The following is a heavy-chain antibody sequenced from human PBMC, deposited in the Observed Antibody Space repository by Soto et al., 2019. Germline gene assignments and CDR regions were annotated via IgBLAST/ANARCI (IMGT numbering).Heavy chain of an antibody. CDR1: GGSISSYY. CDR3: ARAGGGYCSGGSCYSGALFYYYYGMDV. CDR2: IYYSGST. D-gene: IGHD2-15*01. Sequence: SETLSLTCTVSGGSISSYYWSWIRQPPGKGLEWIGYIYYSGSTNYNPSLKSRVTISVDTSKNQFSLKLSSVTAADTAVYYCARAGGGYCSGGSCYSGALFYYYYGMDVWGQGTTVTVSS. J-gene: IGHJ6*02. V-gene: IGHV4-59*01.